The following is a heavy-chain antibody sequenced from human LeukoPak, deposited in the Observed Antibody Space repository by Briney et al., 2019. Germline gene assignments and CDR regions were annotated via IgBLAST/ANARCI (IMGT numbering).Heavy chain of an antibody. CDR3: ARDWAALTYCGGDCYGGYFGY. CDR2: IIPIFGTA. CDR1: GGTFSSYA. Sequence: SVKVSCKASGGTFSSYAISWVRQAPGQGLEWMGRIIPIFGTANYAQKFQGRVTITTDESTSTAYMELSSLRSEDTDVYYSARDWAALTYCGGDCYGGYFGYWGQGTLVTVSS. V-gene: IGHV1-69*05. D-gene: IGHD2-21*02. J-gene: IGHJ4*02.